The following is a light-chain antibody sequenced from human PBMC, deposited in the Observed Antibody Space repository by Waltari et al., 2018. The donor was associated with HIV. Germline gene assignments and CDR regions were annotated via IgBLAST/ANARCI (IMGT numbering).Light chain of an antibody. Sequence: SYVLTQPPSVSVAPGKTARITCGGNNIGIKSVHWYQQKPGQAPVLVSYDDSDRPSGSPERFSGSNAGNTATLTISRVEAGDEADYYCQVWDSSSDLNWVFGGGTKLTVL. CDR1: NIGIKS. J-gene: IGLJ3*02. V-gene: IGLV3-21*04. CDR2: DDS. CDR3: QVWDSSSDLNWV.